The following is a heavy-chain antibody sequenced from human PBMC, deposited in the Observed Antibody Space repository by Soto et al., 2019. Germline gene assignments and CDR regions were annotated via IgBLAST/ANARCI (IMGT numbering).Heavy chain of an antibody. CDR2: IRNKASGGTA. Sequence: GGSLRLSCTTSGFTFGDYSMTWFRQAPGKGLEWVSFIRNKASGGTAEYAASVKGRFTVSRDDPKSITYLQMNSLKTEDTGMYYCTRDRIMTDYWGQGTLVPSPQ. V-gene: IGHV3-49*03. J-gene: IGHJ4*02. CDR1: GFTFGDYS. CDR3: TRDRIMTDY.